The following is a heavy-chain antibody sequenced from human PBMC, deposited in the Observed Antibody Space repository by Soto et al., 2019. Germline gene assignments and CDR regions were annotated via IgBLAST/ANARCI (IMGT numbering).Heavy chain of an antibody. CDR2: IYSGGST. CDR1: GFTVSSNY. CDR3: ARDPRSIAAAGTPPLYYYYYMDV. Sequence: GGSLRLSCAASGFTVSSNYMSWVRQAPGKGLEWVSVIYSGGSTYYADSVKGRFTISRDNSKNTLYLQMNSLRAEDTAVYYCARDPRSIAAAGTPPLYYYYYMDVWGKGTTVTVSS. J-gene: IGHJ6*03. V-gene: IGHV3-66*01. D-gene: IGHD6-13*01.